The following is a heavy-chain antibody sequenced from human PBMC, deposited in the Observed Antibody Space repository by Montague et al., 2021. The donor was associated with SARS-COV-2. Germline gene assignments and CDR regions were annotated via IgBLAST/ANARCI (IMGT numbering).Heavy chain of an antibody. Sequence: CAISGDSVSSDTAAWHWLRRSPSRGREWLGRTFYRSQWHTDSAASVRSRISFSGDISKNQFSLHLNSVTPEDTAIYYCARDGDYGGTWYSFLQNWGQGTLVIVSS. CDR1: GDSVSSDTAA. D-gene: IGHD4-17*01. J-gene: IGHJ1*01. V-gene: IGHV6-1*01. CDR3: ARDGDYGGTWYSFLQN. CDR2: TFYRSQWHT.